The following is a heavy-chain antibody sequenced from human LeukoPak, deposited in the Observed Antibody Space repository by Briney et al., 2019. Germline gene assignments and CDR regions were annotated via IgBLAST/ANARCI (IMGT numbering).Heavy chain of an antibody. J-gene: IGHJ4*02. D-gene: IGHD2-2*01. CDR2: IKGDGSEK. V-gene: IGHV3-7*03. Sequence: GGSLRLSCAASAFTFNTYWMHWVRQAPGKGLEWVANIKGDGSEKYYVDSVKGRLTISRDNAKNSLYLQMKSLRVEDTAVYYCARDKYGGTDYWGQGTLVTVSS. CDR1: AFTFNTYW. CDR3: ARDKYGGTDY.